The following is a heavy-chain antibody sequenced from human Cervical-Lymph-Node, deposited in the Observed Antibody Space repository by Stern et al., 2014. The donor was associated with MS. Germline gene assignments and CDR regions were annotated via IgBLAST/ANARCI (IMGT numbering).Heavy chain of an antibody. D-gene: IGHD3-16*01. CDR1: GYTFTSYD. V-gene: IGHV1-8*01. J-gene: IGHJ5*02. CDR2: MNPNSGNT. CDR3: AEGRRGQVGRKGGYWFDP. Sequence: QVQLVQSGAEVKKPGASVKVSCKASGYTFTSYDINWVRQATGQGLEWMGWMNPNSGNTGYAQKFQGRVTMTRNTSISTAYMEVSSLGSEGTGVYYWAEGRRGQVGRKGGYWFDPWGQGTLVTVSS.